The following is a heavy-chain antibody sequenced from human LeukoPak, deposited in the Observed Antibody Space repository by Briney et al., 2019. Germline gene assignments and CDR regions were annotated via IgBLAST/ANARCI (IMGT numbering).Heavy chain of an antibody. CDR1: GGTFSSYA. Sequence: SVKVSCKASGGTFSSYAISWVRQAPGQGLEWMGRIIPIFGTANYAQKFQGRVTITTDESTSTAYMELSSLRSEDTAVYYRARDPCGGDCYWEYYFDYWGQGTLVTVSS. CDR2: IIPIFGTA. D-gene: IGHD2-21*02. CDR3: ARDPCGGDCYWEYYFDY. J-gene: IGHJ4*02. V-gene: IGHV1-69*05.